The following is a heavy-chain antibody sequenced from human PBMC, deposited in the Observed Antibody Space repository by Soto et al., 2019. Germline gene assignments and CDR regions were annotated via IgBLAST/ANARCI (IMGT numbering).Heavy chain of an antibody. J-gene: IGHJ6*02. V-gene: IGHV1-69*12. CDR3: ASWLKEAGIGGNYSYGMDV. Sequence: QVQLVQSGAEVKKPGSSVKVSCKASGGTFSNYAFSWVRQAPGQGLEWLGGIMPIFGRADYAQKFRGRVTLNADESTSTAHMELSSLRSEDTAVYYCASWLKEAGIGGNYSYGMDVWGQGTTVTVSS. CDR1: GGTFSNYA. CDR2: IMPIFGRA. D-gene: IGHD6-19*01.